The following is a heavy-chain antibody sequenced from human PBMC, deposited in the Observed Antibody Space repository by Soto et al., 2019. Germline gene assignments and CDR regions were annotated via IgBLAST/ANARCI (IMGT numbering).Heavy chain of an antibody. CDR1: GGSISSSSSY. CDR2: IYYSGST. J-gene: IGHJ4*01. D-gene: IGHD6-19*01. V-gene: IGHV4-39*01. CDR3: ARIAAVAGVG. Sequence: SETLSLTCTVSGGSISSSSSYWGWIRQPPGKGLEWIGSIYYSGSTYYNPSLKSRVTISVDTSKNQFSLKLSSVTAADTAVYYCARIAAVAGVGWGHGPLVAVYS.